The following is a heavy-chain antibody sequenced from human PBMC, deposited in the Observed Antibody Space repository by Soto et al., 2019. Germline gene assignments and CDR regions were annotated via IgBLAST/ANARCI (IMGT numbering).Heavy chain of an antibody. CDR2: IIPILGIA. Sequence: SVKVSCKASGGTFSSYTISWVRQAPGQGLEWMGRIIPILGIANYAQKFQGRVTITADKSTSTAYMELSSLRSEDTAVYYCAGGYCSGGSCYANCYYMDVWGQGTTDIVSS. J-gene: IGHJ6*03. D-gene: IGHD2-15*01. CDR1: GGTFSSYT. CDR3: AGGYCSGGSCYANCYYMDV. V-gene: IGHV1-69*02.